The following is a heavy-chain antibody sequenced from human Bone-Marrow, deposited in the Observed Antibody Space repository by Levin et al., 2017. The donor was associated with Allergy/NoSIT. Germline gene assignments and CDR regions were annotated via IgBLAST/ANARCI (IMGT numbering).Heavy chain of an antibody. V-gene: IGHV1-2*02. J-gene: IGHJ4*02. CDR2: ISPASGDT. D-gene: IGHD2-8*02. CDR3: ATTDTRRWGVPSYFDS. CDR1: SYSVNDYY. Sequence: PWASVKVSCKASSYSVNDYYFHWVRQAPAHGLEWLGYISPASGDTRYSERFHGRVTMTWDRSSITSHLDLGSLRSDDTAIYYCATTDTRRWGVPSYFDSWGQGTLITVSS.